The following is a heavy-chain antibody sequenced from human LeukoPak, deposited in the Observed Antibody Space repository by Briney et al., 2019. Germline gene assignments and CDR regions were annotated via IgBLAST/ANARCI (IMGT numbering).Heavy chain of an antibody. CDR2: IYHSGST. CDR3: ARDQSLDDSSGYYFDY. V-gene: IGHV4-4*02. D-gene: IGHD3-22*01. J-gene: IGHJ4*02. CDR1: GFTFSSYAM. Sequence: GSLRLSCAASGFTFSSYAMSWVRQAPGKGLEWIGEIYHSGSTNYNPSLKSRVTISVDKSKNQFSLKLSSVTAADTAVYYCARDQSLDDSSGYYFDYWGQGTLVTVSS.